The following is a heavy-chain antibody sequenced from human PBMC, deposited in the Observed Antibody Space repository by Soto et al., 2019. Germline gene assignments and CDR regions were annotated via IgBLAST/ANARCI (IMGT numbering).Heavy chain of an antibody. CDR2: ISGSGSST. J-gene: IGHJ4*02. Sequence: EVQLLESGGGLVQPGGSLRLSCAASGFTLRSYAMSWVRQAPGKGLEWVSSISGSGSSTYHADSVKGRFTISRDKSENTLFLQMNSLRAEDTAVYYCEKESVGEEWLVQKHWGQGTLVTVSS. CDR3: EKESVGEEWLVQKH. V-gene: IGHV3-23*01. D-gene: IGHD6-19*01. CDR1: GFTLRSYA.